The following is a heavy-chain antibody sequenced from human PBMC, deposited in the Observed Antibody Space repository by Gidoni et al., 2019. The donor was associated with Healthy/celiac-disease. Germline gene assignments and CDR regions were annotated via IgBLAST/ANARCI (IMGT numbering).Heavy chain of an antibody. CDR1: GATFSSYA. Sequence: QLQLVQSGAEVKKPGSSVKVSCKASGATFSSYAFSWVRQAPGQGLEWMGGIIPIFGTANYAQKFQGRVTITADESTSTAYMELSSLRSEDTAVYYCAREGTYYYDPGDWGQGTLVTVSS. V-gene: IGHV1-69*01. CDR2: IIPIFGTA. J-gene: IGHJ4*02. D-gene: IGHD3-22*01. CDR3: AREGTYYYDPGD.